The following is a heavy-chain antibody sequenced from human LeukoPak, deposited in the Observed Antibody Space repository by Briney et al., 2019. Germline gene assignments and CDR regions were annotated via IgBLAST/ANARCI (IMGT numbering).Heavy chain of an antibody. Sequence: SETLSLTCAVYGGSFSGYYWSWIRQPPGKGLEWIREINHSGSTNYNPSLKSRVTISVDTSKNQFSLKLSSVTAADTAVYYCARAPMGYCSGGSCFGMDVWVQGTTVTVSS. J-gene: IGHJ6*02. CDR1: GGSFSGYY. V-gene: IGHV4-34*01. CDR3: ARAPMGYCSGGSCFGMDV. CDR2: INHSGST. D-gene: IGHD2-15*01.